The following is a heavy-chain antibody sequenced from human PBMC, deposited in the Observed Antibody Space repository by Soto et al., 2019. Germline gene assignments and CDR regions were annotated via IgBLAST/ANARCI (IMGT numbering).Heavy chain of an antibody. CDR3: AKDGASGSYPPYYYYGMDV. J-gene: IGHJ6*01. V-gene: IGHV3-23*01. Sequence: ESGGGLVQPGGSLRLSCAASGFTFSSYAMNWVRQAPGKGLEWVSTISGSGGNAYYADSVKGRFTISRDNSKNTLHLQMNSLRADDTAVYYCAKDGASGSYPPYYYYGMDVW. D-gene: IGHD1-26*01. CDR1: GFTFSSYA. CDR2: ISGSGGNA.